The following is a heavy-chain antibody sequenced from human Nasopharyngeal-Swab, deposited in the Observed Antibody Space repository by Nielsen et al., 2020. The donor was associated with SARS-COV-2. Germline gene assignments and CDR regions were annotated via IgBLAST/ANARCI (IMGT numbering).Heavy chain of an antibody. J-gene: IGHJ4*02. CDR3: AKDMGSSPTLDY. D-gene: IGHD6-13*01. Sequence: GESLKISCAASGFTFDDSSMHWVRQAPGKGLEWVSLIGWDGGGPNYADSVKGRFTIARDNRKDSLYLQMHSLRTEDTALYYCAKDMGSSPTLDYWGRGTLVTVSS. V-gene: IGHV3-43*01. CDR1: GFTFDDSS. CDR2: IGWDGGGP.